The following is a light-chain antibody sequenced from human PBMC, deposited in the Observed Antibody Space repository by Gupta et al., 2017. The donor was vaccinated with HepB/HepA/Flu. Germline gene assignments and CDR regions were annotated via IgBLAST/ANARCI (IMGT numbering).Light chain of an antibody. J-gene: IGLJ1*01. CDR1: SRDVGSYNF. V-gene: IGLV2-8*01. CDR3: SSDADSNNYV. Sequence: QSALTQPPSAPGSPGPSVTISCTGTSRDVGSYNFVSWYQQHPHKAPKLILYDVNKRPSGVPDRFSGSKSGNTASLTVSGRQAEEEAEYYCSSDADSNNYVFGTGTRVTVL. CDR2: DVN.